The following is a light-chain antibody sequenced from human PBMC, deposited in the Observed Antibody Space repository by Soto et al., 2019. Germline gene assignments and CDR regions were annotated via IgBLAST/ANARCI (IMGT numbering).Light chain of an antibody. J-gene: IGKJ2*01. CDR1: QSVSSSY. CDR2: GAS. CDR3: QQYGSSPPYT. Sequence: EIVLTQSPGTLSLSPGERATLSCRASQSVSSSYLAWYQQKPGQAPRLLIYGASSRATGIPDRFSGSGSGTDFTLTISRREPEDDAVDYCQQYGSSPPYTFGQGTKVDIK. V-gene: IGKV3-20*01.